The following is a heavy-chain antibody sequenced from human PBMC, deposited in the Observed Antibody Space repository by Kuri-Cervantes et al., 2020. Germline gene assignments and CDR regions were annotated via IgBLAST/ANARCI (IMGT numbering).Heavy chain of an antibody. D-gene: IGHD4-17*01. Sequence: GGSLRLSCAASGFTFSSYGMHWVRQAPGKGLEWVAVISYDGSNKYYADSVKGRFTISRDNSKNTLYLQMNSLRAEDTAVYYCARGQPYGDYPYYYYYMDVWGKGTTVTVSS. J-gene: IGHJ6*03. V-gene: IGHV3-30*03. CDR1: GFTFSSYG. CDR3: ARGQPYGDYPYYYYYMDV. CDR2: ISYDGSNK.